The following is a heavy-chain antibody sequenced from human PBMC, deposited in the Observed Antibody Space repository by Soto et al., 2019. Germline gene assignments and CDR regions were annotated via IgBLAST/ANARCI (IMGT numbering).Heavy chain of an antibody. CDR2: FDPEDGET. Sequence: ASVKVSCKVSGYTLTELSMHWVRQALGKGLEWMGGFDPEDGETIYAQKFQGRVTMTEDTSTDTAYMELSSLRSEDTAVYYCATASWYYYDSSGYPWGQGTLVTVSS. J-gene: IGHJ5*02. D-gene: IGHD3-22*01. CDR3: ATASWYYYDSSGYP. V-gene: IGHV1-24*01. CDR1: GYTLTELS.